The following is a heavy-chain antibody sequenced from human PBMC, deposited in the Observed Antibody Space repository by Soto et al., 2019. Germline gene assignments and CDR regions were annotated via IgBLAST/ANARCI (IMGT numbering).Heavy chain of an antibody. J-gene: IGHJ4*02. CDR1: GYSFTSYW. V-gene: IGHV5-51*01. D-gene: IGHD2-2*01. CDR3: ARHNLYCSSTSCYAFHFDY. Sequence: GESLKISCKGSGYSFTSYWIGWVRQMPGKGLEWMGIIYPGDSDTRYSPSFQGQVTISADKSISTAYLQWSSLKASDTAMYYCARHNLYCSSTSCYAFHFDYWGQGTLVTVSS. CDR2: IYPGDSDT.